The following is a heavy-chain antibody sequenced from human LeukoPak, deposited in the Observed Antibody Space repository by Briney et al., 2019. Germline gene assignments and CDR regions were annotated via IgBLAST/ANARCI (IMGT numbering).Heavy chain of an antibody. CDR3: AREYSSGWPGAFDI. CDR1: GYTFTGYY. J-gene: IGHJ3*02. CDR2: INPNSGGT. V-gene: IGHV1-2*02. D-gene: IGHD6-19*01. Sequence: ASVKVSCKASGYTFTGYYMHWVRQAPGQGLEWMGWINPNSGGTNYAQKFQGRDTMTRDTSISTAYMELSRLRSDDTAVYYCAREYSSGWPGAFDIWGQGTMVTVSS.